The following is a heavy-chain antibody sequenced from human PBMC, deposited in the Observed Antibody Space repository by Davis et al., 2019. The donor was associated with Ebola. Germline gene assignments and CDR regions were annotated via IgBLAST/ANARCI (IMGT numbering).Heavy chain of an antibody. D-gene: IGHD3-10*01. CDR3: ARGYYYGSGSYWPYYYGMDV. CDR2: INHSGST. J-gene: IGHJ6*02. V-gene: IGHV4-34*01. Sequence: MPSETLSLTCAVSGGSFSGYYWSWIRQPPGKGLEWIGEINHSGSTNYNPSLKSRVTIPVDTSKNQFSLKLSSVTAADTAVYYCARGYYYGSGSYWPYYYGMDVWGQGTTVTVSS. CDR1: GGSFSGYY.